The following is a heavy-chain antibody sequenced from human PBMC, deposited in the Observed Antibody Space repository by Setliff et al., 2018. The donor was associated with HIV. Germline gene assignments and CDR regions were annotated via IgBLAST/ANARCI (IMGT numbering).Heavy chain of an antibody. J-gene: IGHJ4*02. D-gene: IGHD3-22*01. V-gene: IGHV1-24*01. CDR3: ARDNYYDTSGAIGY. CDR2: FDPQDGKT. CDR1: GYTLTEVS. Sequence: ASVKVSCKISGYTLTEVSMHWVRQAPGKGLEWMGYFDPQDGKTNYAQRFQGRVSITADASTSTAYMELSSLRSEDTAMYFCARDNYYDTSGAIGYWGQGTMVTVS.